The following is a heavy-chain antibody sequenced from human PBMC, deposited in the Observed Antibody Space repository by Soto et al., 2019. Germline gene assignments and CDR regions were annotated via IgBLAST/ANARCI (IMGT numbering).Heavy chain of an antibody. Sequence: EVQLVQSGAEVKKPGESLRISCKGSGYSFTSYWINWVRQMPGKGLEWMGRIDPSDSSSNYSPSFQGHVTTSADKSISTAYLQWSSLKASDLAKYFSMRGLGKEIDYWGQGTLVTVSS. CDR2: IDPSDSSS. V-gene: IGHV5-10-1*03. CDR3: MRGLGKEIDY. J-gene: IGHJ4*02. CDR1: GYSFTSYW. D-gene: IGHD7-27*01.